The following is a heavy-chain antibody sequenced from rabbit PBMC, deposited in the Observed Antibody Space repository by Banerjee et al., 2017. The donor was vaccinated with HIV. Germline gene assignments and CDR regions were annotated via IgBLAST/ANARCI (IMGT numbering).Heavy chain of an antibody. J-gene: IGHJ4*01. D-gene: IGHD6-1*01. CDR3: AREEYVGYGYANL. Sequence: QEQLVESGGGLVQPEGSLTLTCKASGFTLSSYWMWWVRQAPGKGLEWIACIGAGSSGTTYYASWAKGRFTISKTSSTTVTLQMTSLTAADTATYFCAREEYVGYGYANLWGPGTLVTVS. CDR1: GFTLSSYW. V-gene: IGHV1S45*01. CDR2: IGAGSSGTT.